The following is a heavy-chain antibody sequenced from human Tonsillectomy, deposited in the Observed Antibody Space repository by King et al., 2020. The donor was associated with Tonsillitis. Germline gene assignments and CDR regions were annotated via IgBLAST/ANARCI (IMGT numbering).Heavy chain of an antibody. J-gene: IGHJ3*02. Sequence: VQLQESGPGLVKPSQTLSLTCKVSGGHISSGGYYWSWIRQHPGKGLEWIGYIYYSGSTYYNPSLKSRVTISVDTSKNHFSLKLSSVTAADTSVYSCARGLFSSTSADAFDIWGQGTLVAVSS. CDR2: IYYSGST. D-gene: IGHD2-2*01. CDR3: ARGLFSSTSADAFDI. CDR1: GGHISSGGYY. V-gene: IGHV4-31*03.